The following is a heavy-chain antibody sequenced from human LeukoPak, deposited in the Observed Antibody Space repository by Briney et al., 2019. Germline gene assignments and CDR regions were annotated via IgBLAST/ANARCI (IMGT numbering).Heavy chain of an antibody. V-gene: IGHV4-39*07. Sequence: SETLSLTCTVSGGSISSSSYYWGWIRQPPGKGLEWIGSIYYSGSTYYNPSLKSRVTISVDTSKNQFSLKLSSVTAADTAVYYCARAIAVAGEIDYWGQGTLVTVSS. CDR3: ARAIAVAGEIDY. J-gene: IGHJ4*02. CDR2: IYYSGST. D-gene: IGHD6-19*01. CDR1: GGSISSSSYY.